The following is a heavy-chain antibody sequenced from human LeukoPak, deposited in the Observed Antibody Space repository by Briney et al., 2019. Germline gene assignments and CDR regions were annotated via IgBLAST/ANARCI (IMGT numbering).Heavy chain of an antibody. V-gene: IGHV4-4*09. D-gene: IGHD3-22*01. CDR1: GGSISSYY. CDR2: IYTSGST. J-gene: IGHJ4*02. CDR3: ARGYYDSSGYPHFDY. Sequence: SETLSLTCTVSGGSISSYYWSWIRQPPGKGLEWIGYIYTSGSTNYNPSLKSRVTTSVDTSKNQFSLKLSSVTAADTAVYYCARGYYDSSGYPHFDYWGQGTLVTVSS.